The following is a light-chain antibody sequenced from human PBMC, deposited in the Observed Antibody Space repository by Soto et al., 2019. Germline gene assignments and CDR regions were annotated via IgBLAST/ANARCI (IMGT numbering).Light chain of an antibody. CDR1: QSVSSSF. V-gene: IGKV3-20*01. CDR2: GAS. Sequence: EIVLTQSPGTLSLSPGERATLSCRASQSVSSSFLAWYQQKPGQAPRLLIYGASSRATGIPDRFSGSGSGTDFPLTISRLEPDDFAVYYCQQYDSSPWTFGQGTKVEIK. CDR3: QQYDSSPWT. J-gene: IGKJ1*01.